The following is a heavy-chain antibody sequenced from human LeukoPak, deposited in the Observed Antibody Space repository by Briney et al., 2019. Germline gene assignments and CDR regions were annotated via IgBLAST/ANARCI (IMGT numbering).Heavy chain of an antibody. CDR1: GFTFSNFA. V-gene: IGHV3-23*01. D-gene: IGHD3-3*01. J-gene: IGHJ4*02. CDR2: VSSDGINT. Sequence: GGSLRLSCSASGFTFSNFAMSWVRQAPGKGLEWVSAVSSDGINTYYTDSLKGRFTIFRDNSKNTVFLQMHSLTAEDTAVYYCAKPFGFLEWLYGGYFDSWGQGTLVTVSS. CDR3: AKPFGFLEWLYGGYFDS.